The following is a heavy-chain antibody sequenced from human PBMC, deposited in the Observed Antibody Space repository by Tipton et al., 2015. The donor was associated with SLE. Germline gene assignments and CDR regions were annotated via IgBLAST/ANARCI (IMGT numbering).Heavy chain of an antibody. CDR1: GFTFSSYS. D-gene: IGHD1-26*01. CDR2: ISSSSSTI. V-gene: IGHV3-48*01. CDR3: ARDEGIVGATVHFQH. J-gene: IGHJ1*01. Sequence: SLRLSCAASGFTFSSYSMNWVRQAPGKGLEWVSYISSSSSTIYYADSVKGRFTISRDNAKNSLYLQMNSLRAEDTAVYYCARDEGIVGATVHFQHWGQGTLVTVSS.